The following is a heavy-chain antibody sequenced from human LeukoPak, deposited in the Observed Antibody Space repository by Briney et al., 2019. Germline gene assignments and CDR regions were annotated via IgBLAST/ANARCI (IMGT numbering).Heavy chain of an antibody. CDR3: AREGDYYDSSGYFD. CDR2: IIPIFGTA. Sequence: GASVKVSCKASGGTFSCYATSWVRQAPRQGLEWMGGIIPIFGTANYAQKFQGRVTITADESTSTAYMELSSLRSEDTAVYYCAREGDYYDSSGYFDWGQGTLVTVSS. CDR1: GGTFSCYA. V-gene: IGHV1-69*13. J-gene: IGHJ4*02. D-gene: IGHD3-22*01.